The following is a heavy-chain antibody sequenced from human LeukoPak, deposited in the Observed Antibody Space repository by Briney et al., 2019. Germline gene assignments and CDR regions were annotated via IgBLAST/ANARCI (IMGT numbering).Heavy chain of an antibody. D-gene: IGHD2-15*01. V-gene: IGHV3-74*01. CDR3: AKVLGGLWPGIDY. CDR2: INSDGSST. Sequence: PGGSLRLSCTASGFTFSTHSMHWVRRAPGKGPVWVSRINSDGSSTRYADSVTGRFTISRDNAKNTVYLQMNSLRAEDTAVYYCAKVLGGLWPGIDYWGQGTVVTVSS. J-gene: IGHJ4*02. CDR1: GFTFSTHS.